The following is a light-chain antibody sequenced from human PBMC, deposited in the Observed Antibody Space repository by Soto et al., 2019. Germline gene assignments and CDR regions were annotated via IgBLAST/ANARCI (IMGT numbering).Light chain of an antibody. V-gene: IGKV1-5*03. CDR2: SAS. J-gene: IGKJ2*02. CDR1: DYVSSW. Sequence: EIQMTQSPSTLSASVGDRVTITCRASDYVSSWVAWYQQKPGKAPNLLIHSASTLERGVPPRFSGSGSGTEFTLTITSLQPDDFATYYCQQYNTYSWTFGQGTK. CDR3: QQYNTYSWT.